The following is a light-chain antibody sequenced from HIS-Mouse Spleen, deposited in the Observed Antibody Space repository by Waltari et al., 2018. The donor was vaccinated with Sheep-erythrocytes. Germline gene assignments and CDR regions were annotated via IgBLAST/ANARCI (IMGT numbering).Light chain of an antibody. Sequence: SYELTQPPSVSVSPGQTARITCSGDALPKKYAYWYQQKSGQAPVLVIYEDSKRPSGIPERLSCSTSGTMATLTISGAQVEDEADYYCYSTDSSGNHCVFGGGTKLTVL. CDR2: EDS. J-gene: IGLJ3*02. CDR3: YSTDSSGNHCV. CDR1: ALPKKY. V-gene: IGLV3-10*01.